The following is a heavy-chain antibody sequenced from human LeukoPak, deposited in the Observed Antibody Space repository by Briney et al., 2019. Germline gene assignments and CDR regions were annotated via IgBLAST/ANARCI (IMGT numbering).Heavy chain of an antibody. D-gene: IGHD6-13*01. CDR2: ISSSGSTI. Sequence: GGSLRLSCAASGFTFSSYEMNWVRQAPGKGLEWVSYISSSGSTIYYADSVKGRFTISRDNAKNSLYLQVNSLRAEDTAVYYCARGPGGSYSSSWYNFDYRGQGTLVTVSS. CDR3: ARGPGGSYSSSWYNFDY. CDR1: GFTFSSYE. V-gene: IGHV3-48*03. J-gene: IGHJ4*02.